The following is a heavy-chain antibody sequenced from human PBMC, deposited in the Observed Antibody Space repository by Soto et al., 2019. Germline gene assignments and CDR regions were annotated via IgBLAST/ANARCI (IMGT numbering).Heavy chain of an antibody. V-gene: IGHV3-74*01. CDR3: ARAPSLEWLLPNDYFDY. Sequence: GGSLRLSCAASGFTFSSYWMHWVRQAPGKGLVWVSRINSDGSSTSYADSVKGRFTISRDNAKNTLYLQMNSLRAEDTAVYYCARAPSLEWLLPNDYFDYWGQGTLVTSPQ. CDR2: INSDGSST. CDR1: GFTFSSYW. J-gene: IGHJ4*02. D-gene: IGHD3-3*01.